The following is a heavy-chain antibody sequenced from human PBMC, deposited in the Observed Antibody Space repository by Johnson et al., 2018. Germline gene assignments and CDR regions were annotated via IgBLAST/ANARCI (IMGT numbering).Heavy chain of an antibody. CDR3: AKRMSPTTLRWEAFDI. V-gene: IGHV3-23*04. CDR2: IGGSGSST. Sequence: VQLVQSGGALVKPGGSXRLSCAASGFTFSNYAMIWVRQAPGEGLDWVSAIGGSGSSTFYADSVKGRFTISIDNSKNTLYLQMNSLRADDTAVYYCAKRMSPTTLRWEAFDIWGQGTMVTVSS. D-gene: IGHD2-2*01. J-gene: IGHJ3*02. CDR1: GFTFSNYA.